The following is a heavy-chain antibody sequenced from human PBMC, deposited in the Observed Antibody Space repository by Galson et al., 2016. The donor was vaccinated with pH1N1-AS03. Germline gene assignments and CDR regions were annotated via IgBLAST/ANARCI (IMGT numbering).Heavy chain of an antibody. J-gene: IGHJ4*02. V-gene: IGHV4-4*01. CDR1: DDSINNHIY. D-gene: IGHD2/OR15-2a*01. CDR2: IFHNGNI. CDR3: ATHKENRRGDFDS. Sequence: ETLSLTCSVSDDSINNHIYWSWVRQAPGKGLEWIGEIFHNGNINYNPSLKSRHSTSVDKPSKEISLSLRSVTAADTAVYFCATHKENRRGDFDSWGQGTLVIVSS.